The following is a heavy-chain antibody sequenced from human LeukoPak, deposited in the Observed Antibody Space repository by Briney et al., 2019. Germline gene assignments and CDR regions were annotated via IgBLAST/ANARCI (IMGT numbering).Heavy chain of an antibody. CDR2: IYYSGST. CDR3: ARGASLEWLLYSSPHYFDY. CDR1: GGSISSYY. Sequence: SETLSLTCTVSGGSISSYYWSWIRQPPGKGLEWIGYIYYSGSTNYNPSLKSRVTISVDTSKNQFSLKLSSVTAADTAVYYCARGASLEWLLYSSPHYFDYWGQGTLVTVSS. J-gene: IGHJ4*02. D-gene: IGHD3-3*01. V-gene: IGHV4-59*01.